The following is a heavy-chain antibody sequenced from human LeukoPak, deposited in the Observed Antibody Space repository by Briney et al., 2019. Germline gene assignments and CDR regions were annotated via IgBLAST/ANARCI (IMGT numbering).Heavy chain of an antibody. V-gene: IGHV3-30*18. CDR3: AKAVGATQRGYFDY. CDR1: GFTFSSYG. CDR2: TSYDGSNK. J-gene: IGHJ4*02. D-gene: IGHD1-26*01. Sequence: GSLRPFCAASGFTFSSYGIHWVRQAPGKGLEGGAVTSYDGSNKYYADSVKGRFTISRDNSKNTSYLQMNSLRAEDTAVYYCAKAVGATQRGYFDYWGQGTLVTVSS.